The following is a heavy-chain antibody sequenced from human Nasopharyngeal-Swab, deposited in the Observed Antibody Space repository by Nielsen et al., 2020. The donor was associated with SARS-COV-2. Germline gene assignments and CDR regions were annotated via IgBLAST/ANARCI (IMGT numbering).Heavy chain of an antibody. CDR1: GFTFDDYA. V-gene: IGHV3-9*01. CDR2: ISWNSGSI. Sequence: SLKISCAASGFTFDDYAMHWVRQAPGTGLEWVSGISWNSGSIGYADSVKGRFTISRDNAKNSLYLQMNSLRAEDTALYYCAKDAYDYVWGRGAFDIWGQGTMVTVSS. D-gene: IGHD3-16*01. CDR3: AKDAYDYVWGRGAFDI. J-gene: IGHJ3*02.